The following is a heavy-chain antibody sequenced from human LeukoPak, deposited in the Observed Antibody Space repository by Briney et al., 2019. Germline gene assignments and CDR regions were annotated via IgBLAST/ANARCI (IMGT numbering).Heavy chain of an antibody. CDR1: GFTFRSYA. J-gene: IGHJ4*02. CDR2: ISYDGSNK. Sequence: GGSLRLSCAASGFTFRSYAMHWVRQAPGKGLEWVAVISYDGSNKYYADSVKGRFTISRDNSKNTLYLQMNSLRAEDTAVYYCARDQPRYCSGGSCYRYFDYWGQGTLVTVSS. V-gene: IGHV3-30*04. CDR3: ARDQPRYCSGGSCYRYFDY. D-gene: IGHD2-15*01.